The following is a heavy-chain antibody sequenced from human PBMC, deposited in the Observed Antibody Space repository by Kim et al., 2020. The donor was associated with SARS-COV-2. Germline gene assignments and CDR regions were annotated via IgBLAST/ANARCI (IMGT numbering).Heavy chain of an antibody. CDR2: ISGITGNT. Sequence: GGSLRLSCAASGFTFSSYAMVWVRQAPGRGLEWVSTISGITGNTYYADSVKGRFTISRDNSKNTLYLQMSSLRAEDTAVYFCAKATTSRGYWYGMDVWGRGTTVTVSS. CDR1: GFTFSSYA. J-gene: IGHJ6*02. V-gene: IGHV3-23*01. CDR3: AKATTSRGYWYGMDV. D-gene: IGHD4-17*01.